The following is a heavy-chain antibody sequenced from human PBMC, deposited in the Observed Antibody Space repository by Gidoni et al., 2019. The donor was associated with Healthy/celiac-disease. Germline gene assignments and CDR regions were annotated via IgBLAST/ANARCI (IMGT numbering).Heavy chain of an antibody. CDR3: ARDAQHETTVTTMGGWFDP. Sequence: QVQLQESGPGLVKPSQTLSLTCTVSGGSISSGSYYWSWIRQPAGKGLEWIGRIYTSGSTNYNPSLKSRVTISVDTSKNQFSLKLSSVTAADTAVYYCARDAQHETTVTTMGGWFDPWGQGTLVTVSS. CDR2: IYTSGST. V-gene: IGHV4-61*02. J-gene: IGHJ5*02. CDR1: GGSISSGSYY. D-gene: IGHD4-17*01.